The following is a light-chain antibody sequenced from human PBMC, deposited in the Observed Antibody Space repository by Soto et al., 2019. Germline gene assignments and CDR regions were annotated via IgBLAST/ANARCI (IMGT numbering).Light chain of an antibody. Sequence: DIQMTQSPSSLSASVGDRVIITCQASQDINNYLYWYQHKPGKAPNLLIYDASYLETGVPSRFSGSGSGTNFTFTISSLQPEDVATYYCQQFDNLLLYTFGQGTKLEIK. CDR1: QDINNY. CDR2: DAS. CDR3: QQFDNLLLYT. V-gene: IGKV1-33*01. J-gene: IGKJ2*01.